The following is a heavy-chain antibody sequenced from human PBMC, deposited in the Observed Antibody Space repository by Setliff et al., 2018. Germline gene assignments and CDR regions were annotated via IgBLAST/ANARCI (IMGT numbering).Heavy chain of an antibody. CDR1: GGSISSYY. Sequence: NPSETLSLTCTVSGGSISSYYWSWIRQPPGKGLEWIGYIYYSGSTNYNPSLKSRVTISVDTSKNQFSLKLSSVTAADTAVYYCARGGGGAYYSSRPFRFDYWGQGALVTVSS. V-gene: IGHV4-59*01. J-gene: IGHJ4*02. CDR3: ARGGGGAYYSSRPFRFDY. D-gene: IGHD3-22*01. CDR2: IYYSGST.